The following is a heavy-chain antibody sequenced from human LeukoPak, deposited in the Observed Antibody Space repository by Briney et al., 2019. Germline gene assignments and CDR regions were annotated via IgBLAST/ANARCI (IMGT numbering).Heavy chain of an antibody. V-gene: IGHV4-59*01. D-gene: IGHD4-23*01. CDR2: IYYSGRT. J-gene: IGHJ2*01. CDR3: ARARYGGNSEGDFDL. Sequence: SETLSVTCAVSGASISSYYWSWIRRPPGKGLEWIAFIYYSGRTKYNPSLKSRVTISVDTSKNQFSLKLSSVTAADTAVYYCARARYGGNSEGDFDLWGRGTLVTVSS. CDR1: GASISSYY.